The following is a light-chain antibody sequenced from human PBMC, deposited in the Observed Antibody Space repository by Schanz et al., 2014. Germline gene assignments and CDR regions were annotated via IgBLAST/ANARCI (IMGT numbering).Light chain of an antibody. Sequence: EIVLTQSPGTLSVSPGESATLSCRASQSVGSNLGWYQQRPGQAPRLLIYGASTRGIGIPDRFSGGGSGTDFTLTISSLQPEDFATYYCQQPPGTFGGGTKVEIK. V-gene: IGKV3D-15*01. CDR3: QQPPGT. J-gene: IGKJ4*01. CDR2: GAS. CDR1: QSVGSN.